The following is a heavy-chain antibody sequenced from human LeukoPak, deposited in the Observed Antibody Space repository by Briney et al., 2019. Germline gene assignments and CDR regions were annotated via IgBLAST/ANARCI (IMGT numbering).Heavy chain of an antibody. Sequence: PSETLSLTCTVSGGSISSYYWSWVRQPPGKGLEWIGYTYYSGSTNYNPSLKSRVTISVDTSKNQFSLKLSSVTAADTAVYYCASLHYDFWSGYYSDFGWFDPWGQGTLVTVSS. J-gene: IGHJ5*02. CDR1: GGSISSYY. D-gene: IGHD3-3*01. CDR3: ASLHYDFWSGYYSDFGWFDP. CDR2: TYYSGST. V-gene: IGHV4-59*01.